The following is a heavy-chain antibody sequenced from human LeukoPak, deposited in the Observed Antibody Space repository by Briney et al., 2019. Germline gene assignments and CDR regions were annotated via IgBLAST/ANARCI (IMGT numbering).Heavy chain of an antibody. CDR1: GGSISSYY. CDR3: AGDGDYYDSSGYYDY. V-gene: IGHV4-59*01. J-gene: IGHJ4*02. Sequence: PSETLSLTCTVSGGSISSYYWSWIRQPPGKGLEWIGYIHYSGGTNYNPSLKSRVTISVDTSKNQFSLKLSSVTAADTAVYYWAGDGDYYDSSGYYDYWGQGTLVTVSS. D-gene: IGHD3-22*01. CDR2: IHYSGGT.